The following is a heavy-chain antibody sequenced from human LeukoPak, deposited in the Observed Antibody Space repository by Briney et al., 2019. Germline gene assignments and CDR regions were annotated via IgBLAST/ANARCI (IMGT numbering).Heavy chain of an antibody. D-gene: IGHD3-10*01. CDR2: IYTGGST. Sequence: GGSLRLSCVDSAFSVGSNFMSWVRQAPGKGLEWVSVIYTGGSTYSADSVKGRFTISRDYSENTVYLQMNSLRAEDTVVYYCAKDLSPVLLWFGEDPDQTGFDSWGQGALVTVSS. CDR1: AFSVGSNF. CDR3: AKDLSPVLLWFGEDPDQTGFDS. V-gene: IGHV3-53*01. J-gene: IGHJ5*01.